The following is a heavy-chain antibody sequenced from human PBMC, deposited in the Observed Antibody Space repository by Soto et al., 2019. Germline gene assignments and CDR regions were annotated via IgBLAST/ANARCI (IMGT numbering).Heavy chain of an antibody. J-gene: IGHJ5*02. D-gene: IGHD3-16*01. CDR1: GYSFTNND. Sequence: QVQLVQSGAEVREPGASVKVSCKASGYSFTNNDVTWVRQATGQGLEWMGWMNPGSGDTGYAQKFQGRVTMTRDISIATAYMELSSLRSDDTAIYYCARMATFGSLNWLDPWGQGTLVTVSS. CDR2: MNPGSGDT. V-gene: IGHV1-8*01. CDR3: ARMATFGSLNWLDP.